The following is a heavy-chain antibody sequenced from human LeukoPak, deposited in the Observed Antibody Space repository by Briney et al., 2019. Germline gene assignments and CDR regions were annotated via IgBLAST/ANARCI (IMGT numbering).Heavy chain of an antibody. Sequence: GGSLRLSCAASGFTFSSYWMSWVRQAPGKGREWVANIKQDGSEKYYVDSVKGRFTISRDNAKNSLYLQMNSLRAEDTAVYYCVRAFPDSSGWYVPLFDYWGQGTLVTVSS. CDR2: IKQDGSEK. D-gene: IGHD6-19*01. J-gene: IGHJ4*02. CDR1: GFTFSSYW. V-gene: IGHV3-7*01. CDR3: VRAFPDSSGWYVPLFDY.